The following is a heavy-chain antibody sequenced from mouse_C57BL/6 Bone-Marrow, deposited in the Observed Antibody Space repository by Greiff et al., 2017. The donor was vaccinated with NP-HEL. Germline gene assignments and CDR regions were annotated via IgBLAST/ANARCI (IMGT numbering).Heavy chain of an antibody. Sequence: EVQLVESGGGLVQPGGSLSLSCAASGFTFTDYYMSWVRQPPGKALEWLGFIRHTANGYTTEYSASVKGRFTISRDNSQSILYLQMNGLRAEDSATYYCARPPYYYGSSPCAYWGQGTLVTVSA. CDR3: ARPPYYYGSSPCAY. CDR1: GFTFTDYY. D-gene: IGHD1-1*01. J-gene: IGHJ3*01. V-gene: IGHV7-3*01. CDR2: IRHTANGYTT.